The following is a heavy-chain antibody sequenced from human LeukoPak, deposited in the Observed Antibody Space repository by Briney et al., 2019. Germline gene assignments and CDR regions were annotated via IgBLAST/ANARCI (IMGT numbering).Heavy chain of an antibody. CDR2: IYYSGST. CDR3: ARHTPGGLAFFDI. D-gene: IGHD6-19*01. V-gene: IGHV4-59*08. J-gene: IGHJ3*02. CDR1: GGSISSYY. Sequence: TSSETLSLTCTVSGGSISSYYWSWIRQPPGKGLEWIGYIYYSGSTNYNPSLKSRVTISVDTSKNQFSLKLSSVTAADTAVYYCARHTPGGLAFFDIGGQGKRVTVSS.